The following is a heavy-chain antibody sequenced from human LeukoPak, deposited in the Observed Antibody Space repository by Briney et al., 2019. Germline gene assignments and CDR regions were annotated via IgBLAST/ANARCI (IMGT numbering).Heavy chain of an antibody. V-gene: IGHV1-18*01. J-gene: IGHJ6*02. Sequence: GASVKVSCKASGYTFTSYGISWVRQAPGQGLEWMGWISAYNGNTNYAQKLQGRVTMTTDTSTSTAYMELRSLRSDDTAVYYCARVLVGGLYYYYGMDVWGQGTTVTVSS. CDR1: GYTFTSYG. CDR2: ISAYNGNT. CDR3: ARVLVGGLYYYYGMDV. D-gene: IGHD1-26*01.